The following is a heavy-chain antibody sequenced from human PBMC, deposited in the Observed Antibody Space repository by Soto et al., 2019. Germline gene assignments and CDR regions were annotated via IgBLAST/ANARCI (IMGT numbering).Heavy chain of an antibody. Sequence: GSLRLSCAASGFTFSSYAMHWVRQAPGKGLEWVAVISYDGSNKYYADSVKGRFTISRDNSKNTLYLQMNSLRAEDTAVYYCAREDYDSSGYYTYGMDVWGQGTTVTVSS. J-gene: IGHJ6*02. CDR1: GFTFSSYA. V-gene: IGHV3-30-3*01. CDR3: AREDYDSSGYYTYGMDV. CDR2: ISYDGSNK. D-gene: IGHD3-22*01.